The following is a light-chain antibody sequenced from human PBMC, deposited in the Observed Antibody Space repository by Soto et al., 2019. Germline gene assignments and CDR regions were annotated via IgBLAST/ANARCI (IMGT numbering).Light chain of an antibody. J-gene: IGKJ1*01. Sequence: EIVLTQSPGTLSLSPGERATLSCRASQSVSSSYLAWYQQKPGQAPRLLIYGASSRATGIPDRFSGSGSGTDFNLTISRLEPEDFAVYYCQKYGSSPWTFGQGTKVVIK. CDR2: GAS. V-gene: IGKV3-20*01. CDR1: QSVSSSY. CDR3: QKYGSSPWT.